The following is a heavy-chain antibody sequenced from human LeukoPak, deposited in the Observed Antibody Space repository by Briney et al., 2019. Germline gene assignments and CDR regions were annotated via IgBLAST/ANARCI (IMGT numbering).Heavy chain of an antibody. D-gene: IGHD5-24*01. Sequence: GGSLRLSCAVSGFNFDDYAMHWVRQAPGRGLEWVSGINWKTGNGIYADSVKGRLTISRDNAKNSLYLQMSSLRAEDTALYYCTRRAARWQFDLWGRGTLLTVSS. CDR1: GFNFDDYA. V-gene: IGHV3-9*01. CDR2: INWKTGNG. CDR3: TRRAARWQFDL. J-gene: IGHJ2*01.